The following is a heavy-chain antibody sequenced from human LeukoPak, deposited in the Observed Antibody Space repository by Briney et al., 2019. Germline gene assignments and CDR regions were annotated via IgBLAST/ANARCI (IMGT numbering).Heavy chain of an antibody. CDR1: GGTFSSYD. D-gene: IGHD5-24*01. J-gene: IGHJ4*02. Sequence: SSVKVSSKASGGTFSSYDISWVRQAPGHGLEWMGRIIPILGIANYAQKFQGRVTITAVKSTSTAYMELSSLRSEDPAVYYCGRSKVNGYSLEGYFDYWGQGTLVTVSS. CDR2: IIPILGIA. V-gene: IGHV1-69*04. CDR3: GRSKVNGYSLEGYFDY.